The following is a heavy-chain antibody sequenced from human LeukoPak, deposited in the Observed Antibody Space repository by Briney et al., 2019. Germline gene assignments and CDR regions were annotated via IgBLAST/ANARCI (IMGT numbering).Heavy chain of an antibody. V-gene: IGHV4-59*01. CDR2: IYYSGST. D-gene: IGHD2-21*01. CDR3: ARGDYSYYYGMDV. Sequence: SETLSLTCTVSAGSISSYYWSWIRQPPGKGLEWIGYIYYSGSTNYNPSLKSRVAISVDTSKNQFSLKLSSVTAADTAVYYCARGDYSYYYGMDVWGQGTTVTVSS. CDR1: AGSISSYY. J-gene: IGHJ6*02.